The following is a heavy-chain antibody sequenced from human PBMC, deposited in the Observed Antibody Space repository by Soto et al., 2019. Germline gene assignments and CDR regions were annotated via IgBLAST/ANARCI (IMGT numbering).Heavy chain of an antibody. D-gene: IGHD6-6*01. V-gene: IGHV3-30-3*01. CDR2: ISYDGVNK. CDR3: ASGPYSTSSDRGWDYYYGMDV. CDR1: GGSISNTSC. J-gene: IGHJ6*02. Sequence: LSHTCAVSGGSISNTSCFWGWILKPPGKGLEWVAVISYDGVNKYYADSVKGRFTVARDDSKNTLYLQMKSLRAEDTAVYFCASGPYSTSSDRGWDYYYGMDVWGQGTTVTVSS.